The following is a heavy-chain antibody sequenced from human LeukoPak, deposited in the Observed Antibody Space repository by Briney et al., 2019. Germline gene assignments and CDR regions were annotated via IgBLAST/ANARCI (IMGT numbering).Heavy chain of an antibody. Sequence: GASVKLSCKASGGTFSSYAISWVRQAPGQGLEWMGGIIPIFGTANYAQKFQGRVTITADESTSTAYMELSSLRSEDTAVYYCARSPYYCGGDCNYYYGMDVWGQGTTVTVSS. V-gene: IGHV1-69*13. D-gene: IGHD2-21*02. CDR2: IIPIFGTA. CDR3: ARSPYYCGGDCNYYYGMDV. CDR1: GGTFSSYA. J-gene: IGHJ6*02.